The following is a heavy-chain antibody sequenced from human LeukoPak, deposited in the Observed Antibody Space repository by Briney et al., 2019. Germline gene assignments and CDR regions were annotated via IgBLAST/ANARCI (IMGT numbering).Heavy chain of an antibody. J-gene: IGHJ4*02. CDR3: ARYSSSSGLDY. CDR2: IKEAGTET. V-gene: IGHV3-7*01. D-gene: IGHD6-6*01. CDR1: GFTFSSYS. Sequence: GGSLRLSCGASGFTFSSYSMTWVRQAPGKGLEWVATIKEAGTETFYVDSVKGRFTISRDNAKNSLYLQMNSLRAEDTAVYYCARYSSSSGLDYWGQGTLVTVSS.